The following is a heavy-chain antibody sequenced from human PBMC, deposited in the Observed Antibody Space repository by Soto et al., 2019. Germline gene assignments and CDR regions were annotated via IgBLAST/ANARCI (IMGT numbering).Heavy chain of an antibody. CDR2: IIPFFKAT. CDR3: ARDVPLNYYDGTFSYYAMDV. CDR1: GGTFSSHA. D-gene: IGHD3-16*01. V-gene: IGHV1-69*13. Sequence: ASVKVSCKVSGGTFSSHAISWVRQAPGQGLEWMGGIIPFFKATSFAQKFQGRVTITADDSTSTAYMDLYSLGSEDTAVYYCARDVPLNYYDGTFSYYAMDVWGQGTTVTAP. J-gene: IGHJ6*02.